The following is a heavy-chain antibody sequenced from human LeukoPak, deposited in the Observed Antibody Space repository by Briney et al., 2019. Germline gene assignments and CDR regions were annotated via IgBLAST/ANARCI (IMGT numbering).Heavy chain of an antibody. D-gene: IGHD3-10*01. CDR2: ISGSGGST. J-gene: IGHJ4*02. V-gene: IGHV3-23*01. Sequence: GGSLRLSCAASGFTFSSYAMSWVRQAPGKGLEWVSAISGSGGSTYYADSVKGRFTISRDNSKNTLYLQMNSLRAEDTAVYYCAKGAVRGVIIAPPYYFDYWGQGTLVTVSS. CDR3: AKGAVRGVIIAPPYYFDY. CDR1: GFTFSSYA.